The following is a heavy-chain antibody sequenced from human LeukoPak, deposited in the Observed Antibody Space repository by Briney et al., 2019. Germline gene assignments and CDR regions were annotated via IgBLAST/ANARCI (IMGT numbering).Heavy chain of an antibody. D-gene: IGHD1-7*01. CDR2: ISHSGST. V-gene: IGHV4-34*01. Sequence: SETLSLTCAVYGGSFRGYYWSWIRQPPGKGLEWIGEISHSGSTNYNPSLKSRVTISVDTSRNQFSLKLSSVTAADTGVYYCARPRGTGTTSPFDCWGQGTLVTVSS. CDR1: GGSFRGYY. J-gene: IGHJ4*02. CDR3: ARPRGTGTTSPFDC.